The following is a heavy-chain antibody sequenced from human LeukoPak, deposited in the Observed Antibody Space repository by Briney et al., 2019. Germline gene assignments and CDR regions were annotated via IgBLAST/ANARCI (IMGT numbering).Heavy chain of an antibody. D-gene: IGHD6-25*01. CDR1: GFRFSRHD. CDR3: TRAPNTSGWFDY. Sequence: PGGSLRLSCGASGFRFSRHDMHWVRQAPGKGLEWVAVVSYDGNEKYYADSVKGRFTISIDNSKNTLYLQMNSLRAEDAAVYYCTRAPNTSGWFDYWGQGTPVTVSS. J-gene: IGHJ4*02. V-gene: IGHV3-30*04. CDR2: VSYDGNEK.